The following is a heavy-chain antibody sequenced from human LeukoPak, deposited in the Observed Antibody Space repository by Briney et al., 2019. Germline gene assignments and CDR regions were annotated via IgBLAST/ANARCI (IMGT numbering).Heavy chain of an antibody. D-gene: IGHD3-10*01. CDR1: GDSISTYY. CDR2: IYYSGST. Sequence: SETLSLTCTVSGDSISTYYWSWIRQPPGKGLEWIGYIYYSGSTNYNPSLKSRVTISVDASKSQFSLKLTSVTAADTALYYCARTYYGSENYYDYWGQGILVTVSS. J-gene: IGHJ4*02. CDR3: ARTYYGSENYYDY. V-gene: IGHV4-59*08.